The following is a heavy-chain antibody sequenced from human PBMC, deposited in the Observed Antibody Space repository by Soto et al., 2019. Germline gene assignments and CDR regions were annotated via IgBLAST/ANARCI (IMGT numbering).Heavy chain of an antibody. Sequence: QVQLVQSGAEVKKPGSSVKVSCKSSGCTFSSYAISWVRQAPGQGLEWMGGIIPIFGTANYAQKFQGRVTITADASTITAYMELSSLRSEDTAVYYCARDMDSTWCEFDSWGQGTLVTVSS. CDR3: ARDMDSTWCEFDS. D-gene: IGHD2-8*01. CDR1: GCTFSSYA. J-gene: IGHJ4*02. CDR2: IIPIFGTA. V-gene: IGHV1-69*01.